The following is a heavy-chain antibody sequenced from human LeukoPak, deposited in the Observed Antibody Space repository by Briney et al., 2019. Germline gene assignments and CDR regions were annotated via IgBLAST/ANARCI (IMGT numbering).Heavy chain of an antibody. V-gene: IGHV3-23*01. D-gene: IGHD3-3*01. Sequence: GGSLRLSCAASGFTFSSYAMSWVRQAPGKGLEWVSAISGSGGSTYYADSVKGRFTISRDNSKNTLYLQMNSLRAEDTAVYYCARDREPHDFWSGYHDYWGQGTLVTVSS. J-gene: IGHJ4*02. CDR2: ISGSGGST. CDR3: ARDREPHDFWSGYHDY. CDR1: GFTFSSYA.